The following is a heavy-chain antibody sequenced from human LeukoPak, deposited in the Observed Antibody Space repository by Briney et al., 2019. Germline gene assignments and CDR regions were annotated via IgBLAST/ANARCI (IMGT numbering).Heavy chain of an antibody. CDR2: ISGSGGST. J-gene: IGHJ4*02. CDR1: GFTFSSYA. CDR3: AKNLWSSGNYYFDY. D-gene: IGHD6-19*01. Sequence: GGSLRLSCAASGFTFSSYAMSWVRQAPGKGLEWASAISGSGGSTYYADSVKGRFTISRDNSKNTLYLQMNSLRAEDTAVYYCAKNLWSSGNYYFDYWGQGTLVTVSS. V-gene: IGHV3-23*01.